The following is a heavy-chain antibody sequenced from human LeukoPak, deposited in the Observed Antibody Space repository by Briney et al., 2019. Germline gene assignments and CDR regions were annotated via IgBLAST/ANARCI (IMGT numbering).Heavy chain of an antibody. CDR2: SYHSGST. Sequence: SETLSLTCAVSGYSISSGYSWGWIRQPPRKGLEWIGYSYHSGSTYYNPSLKSRVTISVDTSKNQFSLRLSSVTAADTAVYYCARTNYYGSGNYAKFDYWGQGTLVTVSS. D-gene: IGHD3-10*01. V-gene: IGHV4-38-2*01. CDR1: GYSISSGYS. CDR3: ARTNYYGSGNYAKFDY. J-gene: IGHJ4*02.